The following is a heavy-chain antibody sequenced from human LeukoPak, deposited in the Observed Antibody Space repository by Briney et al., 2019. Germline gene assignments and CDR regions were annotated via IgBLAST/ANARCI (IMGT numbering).Heavy chain of an antibody. J-gene: IGHJ4*02. V-gene: IGHV3-15*01. CDR2: IKSKTDDGTT. Sequence: TAGGSLRLSCAASGFTFSSYAMSWVRQAPGKGLEWVGRIKSKTDDGTTDYGASVKGRFIISRDDPKTTLYLQMNSLKSEDTAVYYCTTAGSGYYGSKFDSWGQGILVTVSS. D-gene: IGHD3-22*01. CDR3: TTAGSGYYGSKFDS. CDR1: GFTFSSYA.